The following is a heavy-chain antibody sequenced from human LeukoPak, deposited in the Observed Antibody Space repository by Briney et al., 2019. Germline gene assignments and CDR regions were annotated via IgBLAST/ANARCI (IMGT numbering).Heavy chain of an antibody. CDR2: ISSSSSTI. J-gene: IGHJ4*02. CDR3: ARLLGFGELFH. V-gene: IGHV3-48*04. CDR1: GFTFSSYS. D-gene: IGHD3-10*01. Sequence: PGGSLRLSCAASGFTFSSYSMNWVRQAPGKGLEWVSYISSSSSTIYYADSVKGRFTISRDNAKNSLYLQMNSLRAEDTAVYYCARLLGFGELFHWGQGTLVTVSS.